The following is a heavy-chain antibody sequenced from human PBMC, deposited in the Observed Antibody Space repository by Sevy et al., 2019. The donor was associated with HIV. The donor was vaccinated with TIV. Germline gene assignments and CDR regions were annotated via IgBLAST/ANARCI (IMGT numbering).Heavy chain of an antibody. D-gene: IGHD4-17*01. Sequence: ASVKVSCKASGGTFSSYAISWVRQAPGQGLEWMGRIIPILGIANYAQKFQGRVTITADKSTSTAYMELSSLRSEDTAVYYCVRDKAYGDYGKGYFDYWGQGTLVTVSS. CDR3: VRDKAYGDYGKGYFDY. V-gene: IGHV1-69*04. CDR1: GGTFSSYA. CDR2: IIPILGIA. J-gene: IGHJ4*02.